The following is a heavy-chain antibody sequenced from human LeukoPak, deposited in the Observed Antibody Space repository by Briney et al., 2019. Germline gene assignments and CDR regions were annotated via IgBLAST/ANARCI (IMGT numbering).Heavy chain of an antibody. J-gene: IGHJ5*02. D-gene: IGHD1-26*01. Sequence: SAKVSCKASGGTFSSYTISWVRQAPGQGLEWMGRIIPILGIANYAQKFQGRVTITADKSTSTAYTELSSPRSEDTAVYYCARVSGELDWFDPWGQGTLVTVSS. CDR3: ARVSGELDWFDP. V-gene: IGHV1-69*02. CDR2: IIPILGIA. CDR1: GGTFSSYT.